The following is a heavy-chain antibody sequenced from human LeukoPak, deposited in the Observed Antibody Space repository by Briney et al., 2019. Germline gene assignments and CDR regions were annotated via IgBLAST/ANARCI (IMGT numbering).Heavy chain of an antibody. CDR2: ISSSGSTI. D-gene: IGHD3-22*01. CDR1: GFTFSDYY. Sequence: PGGSLRLSCAASGFTFSDYYMSWIRQAPGKGLEWVSYISSSGSTIYYADSVKGRFTISRDNAKNSLYLQMNSLRAEDTAVYYCARPNYDSSGYYNGYYYYGMDVWGQGTTVTVSS. J-gene: IGHJ6*02. CDR3: ARPNYDSSGYYNGYYYYGMDV. V-gene: IGHV3-11*01.